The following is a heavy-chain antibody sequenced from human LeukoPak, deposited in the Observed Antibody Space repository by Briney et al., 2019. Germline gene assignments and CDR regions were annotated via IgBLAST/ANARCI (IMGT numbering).Heavy chain of an antibody. V-gene: IGHV3-48*03. CDR3: AKFATPYFGGDCTPGYFDY. CDR1: GFTFSSYE. J-gene: IGHJ4*02. D-gene: IGHD2-21*02. CDR2: ISCSGSTI. Sequence: GESLRLSCAASGFTFSSYEMNWVRQAPGKGLEWVSYISCSGSTIYYADSVKGRFTNSRDNAKNSLYLQMNRLRAEDTAVYYCAKFATPYFGGDCTPGYFDYWGQGTLVTVSS.